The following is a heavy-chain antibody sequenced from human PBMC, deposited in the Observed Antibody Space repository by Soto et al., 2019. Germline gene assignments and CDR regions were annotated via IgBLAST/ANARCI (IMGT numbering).Heavy chain of an antibody. V-gene: IGHV3-64*02. J-gene: IGHJ4*02. Sequence: PGGSLRLSCAASGFTFSSYAMHWVRQAPGKGLEYVSAISSNGGSTYYADSVKGRFTISRDNSKNTLYLQMGSLRAEDMAVYYCARAQYSGSYSPPDYWGQGTLVTVS. CDR2: ISSNGGST. CDR3: ARAQYSGSYSPPDY. CDR1: GFTFSSYA. D-gene: IGHD1-26*01.